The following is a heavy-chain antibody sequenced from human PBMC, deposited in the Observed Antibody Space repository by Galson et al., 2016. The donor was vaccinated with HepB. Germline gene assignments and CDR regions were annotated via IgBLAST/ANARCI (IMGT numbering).Heavy chain of an antibody. Sequence: SLRLSCAASGFTFSSYAMSWVRQAPGKGLECVSTITDSGGSTYHADSVKGRFTISRDNSKHTLYLQMNSLRVEDTAVYYCAKGRGGSSSYHFEYWGQGTLVTVSS. V-gene: IGHV3-23*01. CDR1: GFTFSSYA. J-gene: IGHJ4*02. CDR3: AKGRGGSSSYHFEY. D-gene: IGHD6-6*01. CDR2: ITDSGGST.